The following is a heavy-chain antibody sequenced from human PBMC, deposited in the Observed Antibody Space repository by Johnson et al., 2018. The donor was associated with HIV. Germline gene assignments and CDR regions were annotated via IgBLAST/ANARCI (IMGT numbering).Heavy chain of an antibody. D-gene: IGHD1-26*01. CDR1: GFTVSSNY. Sequence: VQLVESGGGLVQPGGSLRLSCAASGFTVSSNYMSWVRQAPGKGLEWVSVIYSGGSTYYADSVKGRFTISRDNAKNSLSLQMNRLRAEDAAVYYCAREGLYSGSLGAFDIWGQGTAVTVSS. J-gene: IGHJ3*02. CDR2: IYSGGST. CDR3: AREGLYSGSLGAFDI. V-gene: IGHV3-66*01.